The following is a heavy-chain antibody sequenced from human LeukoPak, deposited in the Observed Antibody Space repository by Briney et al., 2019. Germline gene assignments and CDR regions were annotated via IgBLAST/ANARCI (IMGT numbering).Heavy chain of an antibody. CDR3: ARGRGPPNSNRDFYYYYYMDV. D-gene: IGHD6-13*01. Sequence: ASVKVSCKASGYTFTNYAIYWVRQAPGQRFEWMGRINAANGHTKYSQEFQDRITITRDTFATTAYMELSNLRSEDMALYYCARGRGPPNSNRDFYYYYYMDVWGTGTTVTVSS. CDR2: INAANGHT. V-gene: IGHV1-3*03. J-gene: IGHJ6*03. CDR1: GYTFTNYA.